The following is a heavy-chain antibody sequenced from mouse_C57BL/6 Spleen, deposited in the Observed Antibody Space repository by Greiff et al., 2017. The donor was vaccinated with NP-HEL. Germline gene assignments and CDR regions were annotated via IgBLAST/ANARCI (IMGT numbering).Heavy chain of an antibody. CDR2: INPNNGGT. CDR3: ARTASYSGSSYAMDY. Sequence: EVQLQQSGPELVKPGASVKLSCKASGYTFTDYYMNWVKQSPGKSLELIGDINPNNGGTSYNQKFTGKATLTVDNSSSTASMELLSLTSEVSAVYYCARTASYSGSSYAMDYWGQGTSVTVSS. D-gene: IGHD1-1*01. CDR1: GYTFTDYY. V-gene: IGHV1-26*01. J-gene: IGHJ4*01.